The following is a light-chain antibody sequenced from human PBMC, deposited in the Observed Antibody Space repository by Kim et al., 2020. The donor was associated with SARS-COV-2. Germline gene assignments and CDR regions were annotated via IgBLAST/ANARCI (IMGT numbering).Light chain of an antibody. CDR2: DVS. J-gene: IGLJ2*01. CDR1: SSDVGGENY. Sequence: SVTISCTGTSSDVGGENYVSWYKQHPGKAPKLMIYDVSKRPSGVPDRFSGSKSGNTASLTISGLQAEDEADYYCCSYAGSYGVVFGGGTQLTVL. CDR3: CSYAGSYGVV. V-gene: IGLV2-11*01.